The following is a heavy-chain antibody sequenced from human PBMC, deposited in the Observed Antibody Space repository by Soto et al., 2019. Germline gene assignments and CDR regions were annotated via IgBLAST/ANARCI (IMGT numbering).Heavy chain of an antibody. CDR1: GFTFRNYA. D-gene: IGHD2-2*01. V-gene: IGHV3-23*01. Sequence: EVQLLESGGGLVQPGESLRVSCIASGFTFRNYAMSWVRQAPGKGLEWVSAISGSGGTTYTADSVKGRFTISGDNPKNRVYLQLNSLRAEDTATYYCAKDLDVYCSSASCYGDAFDIWGQGTMVTVSS. CDR3: AKDLDVYCSSASCYGDAFDI. CDR2: ISGSGGTT. J-gene: IGHJ3*02.